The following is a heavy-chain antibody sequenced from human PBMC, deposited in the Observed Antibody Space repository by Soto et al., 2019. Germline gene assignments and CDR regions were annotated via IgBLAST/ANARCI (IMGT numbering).Heavy chain of an antibody. Sequence: ASVKVSCKASGYTFTSYDINWVRQATGQGLEWMGWINPNTGYTDYAQKFQDRVTMTGNTSITTAYMELSSLRSEDTAVYYCVRGRVMITFGVVIVIDYWGQGSPVAVSS. CDR2: INPNTGYT. J-gene: IGHJ4*02. CDR1: GYTFTSYD. CDR3: VRGRVMITFGVVIVIDY. D-gene: IGHD3-16*02. V-gene: IGHV1-8*01.